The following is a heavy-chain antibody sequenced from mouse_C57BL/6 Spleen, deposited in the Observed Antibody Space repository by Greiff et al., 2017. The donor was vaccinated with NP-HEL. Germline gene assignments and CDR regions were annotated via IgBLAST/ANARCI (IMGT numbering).Heavy chain of an antibody. V-gene: IGHV4-1*01. J-gene: IGHJ1*03. Sequence: VQLQQSGGGLVQPGGSLKLSCAASGIDFSRYWMSWVRRAPGKGLEWIGEINPDSSTINYAPSLKDKFIISRDNAKNTLYLQMSKVRSEDTALYYCARPADGYYVWWYFDVWGTGTTVTVSS. CDR3: ARPADGYYVWWYFDV. CDR2: INPDSSTI. CDR1: GIDFSRYW. D-gene: IGHD2-3*01.